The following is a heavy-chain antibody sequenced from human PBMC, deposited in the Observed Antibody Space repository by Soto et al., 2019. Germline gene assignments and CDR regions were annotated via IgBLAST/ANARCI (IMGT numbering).Heavy chain of an antibody. J-gene: IGHJ5*02. CDR3: ARDANVVVVAANWFDP. D-gene: IGHD2-15*01. CDR2: IWYDGSNK. CDR1: GFTFSSYG. V-gene: IGHV3-33*01. Sequence: QVQLVESGGGVVQPGRSLRLSCAASGFTFSSYGMHWVRQAPGKGLEWVAVIWYDGSNKYYADSVKGRFTISRDNSKNTLYLQMNNLRAEDTAVYYCARDANVVVVAANWFDPWGQGTLVTVSS.